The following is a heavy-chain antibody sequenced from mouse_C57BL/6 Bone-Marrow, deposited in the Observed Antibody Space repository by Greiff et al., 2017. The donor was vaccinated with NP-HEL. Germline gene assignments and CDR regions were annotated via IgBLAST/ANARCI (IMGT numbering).Heavy chain of an antibody. CDR2: IDPSDSYT. CDR1: GYTFTSYW. V-gene: IGHV1-59*01. J-gene: IGHJ4*01. CDR3: ARDPGYYEGAMDY. D-gene: IGHD2-3*01. Sequence: VQLQQPGAELVRPGTSVKLSCKASGYTFTSYWMHWVKQRPGQGLEWIGVIDPSDSYTNYNQKFKGKATLTVDTSSSTAYMQISSLTSEDSAVYDCARDPGYYEGAMDYWGQGTSVTVSS.